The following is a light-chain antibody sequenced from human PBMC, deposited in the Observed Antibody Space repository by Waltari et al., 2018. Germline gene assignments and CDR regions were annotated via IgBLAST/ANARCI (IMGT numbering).Light chain of an antibody. CDR3: QQCNDWPRGT. CDR2: GAS. CDR1: QSVNGY. Sequence: ETVMTQSPTTLSVSPGERATLSGRASQSVNGYLACYQQKPGQPPRLLIYGASTRAPGVPARFTGIGSQREFTLTISSLQSEDLGIYYCQQCNDWPRGTFGQGTKVEIK. J-gene: IGKJ1*01. V-gene: IGKV3-15*01.